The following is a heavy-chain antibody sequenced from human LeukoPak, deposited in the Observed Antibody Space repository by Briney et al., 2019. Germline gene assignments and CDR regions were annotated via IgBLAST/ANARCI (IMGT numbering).Heavy chain of an antibody. J-gene: IGHJ4*02. CDR1: GFTFSSYA. CDR3: AKELWDSSINYPFDF. V-gene: IGHV3-23*01. D-gene: IGHD6-13*01. CDR2: ISGSGGST. Sequence: PGGSLRLSCAASGFTFSSYAMIWVRQAPGKGLEWVPTISGSGGSTYNADSAKGRFTISRDNSKNTLYLQMNSLRAEDTAVYYCAKELWDSSINYPFDFWGQGTLVTVSS.